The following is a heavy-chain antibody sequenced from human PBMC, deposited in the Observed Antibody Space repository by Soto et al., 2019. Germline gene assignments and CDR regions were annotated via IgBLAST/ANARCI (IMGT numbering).Heavy chain of an antibody. Sequence: QLQLQESGPGLVKPSETLSLTCTVSGGSISSSSYYWGWIRQPPGKGLEWIGSIYYSGSTNYNPSLKSRVTISVDTSKNQFSLKLSSVTAADTAVYYCARTYYYNPKKYYFDYWGQGTLVTVSS. CDR2: IYYSGST. CDR1: GGSISSSSYY. J-gene: IGHJ4*02. D-gene: IGHD3-10*01. CDR3: ARTYYYNPKKYYFDY. V-gene: IGHV4-39*07.